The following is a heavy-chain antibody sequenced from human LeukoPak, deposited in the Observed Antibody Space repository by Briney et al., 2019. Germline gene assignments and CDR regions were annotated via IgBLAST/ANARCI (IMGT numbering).Heavy chain of an antibody. Sequence: PGGSLRLSCAASGFAFSTYSMNWFRQAPGKGLEWLSYITSTSYAIYYGDSVKGRFTISRDNAKNSLYLQMNSLRAEDTAVYYCARVAPGHDVGRGYFDYWGQGTLVTVSS. V-gene: IGHV3-48*01. CDR1: GFAFSTYS. CDR3: ARVAPGHDVGRGYFDY. J-gene: IGHJ4*02. D-gene: IGHD6-13*01. CDR2: ITSTSYAI.